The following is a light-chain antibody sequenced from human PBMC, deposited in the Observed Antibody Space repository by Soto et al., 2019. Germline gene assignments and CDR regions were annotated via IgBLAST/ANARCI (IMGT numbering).Light chain of an antibody. CDR1: QGISSS. V-gene: IGKV1-9*01. Sequence: DIQLTQSPSFLSASVGDRVTITYRASQGISSSLAWYHQKPGKAPRLLIYAASTLESGVPSRFSGSESGTEFSLTISSLQPEDSATYYCQHLNSYLRATFGQGTKLEIK. J-gene: IGKJ2*01. CDR3: QHLNSYLRAT. CDR2: AAS.